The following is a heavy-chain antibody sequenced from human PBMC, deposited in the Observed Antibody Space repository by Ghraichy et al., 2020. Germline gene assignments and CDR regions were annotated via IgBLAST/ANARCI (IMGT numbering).Heavy chain of an antibody. Sequence: GGSLRLSCAASGFTFSTYAMSWVRQAPGKGLEWVSAISGSGGTTYYADSVKGRFTISRDNSKNTLYLQMNSLRAEDTAIYYCAKAQGKVRGGDAFDIWGQGTMVTVSS. J-gene: IGHJ3*02. CDR1: GFTFSTYA. CDR3: AKAQGKVRGGDAFDI. CDR2: ISGSGGTT. V-gene: IGHV3-23*01. D-gene: IGHD3-10*01.